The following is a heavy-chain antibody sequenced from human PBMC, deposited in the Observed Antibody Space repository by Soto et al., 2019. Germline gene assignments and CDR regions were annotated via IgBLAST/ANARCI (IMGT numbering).Heavy chain of an antibody. J-gene: IGHJ4*02. Sequence: SETLSLTCAVYGGSFSGYYWSWIRQPPGKGLEWIGEINHSGSTNYNPSLKSRVTISVDTSKNQFSLKLSSVTAADTAVYYCARVSKDFWSGYRNFAYWGQGTLVTVSS. CDR3: ARVSKDFWSGYRNFAY. CDR1: GGSFSGYY. CDR2: INHSGST. D-gene: IGHD3-3*01. V-gene: IGHV4-34*01.